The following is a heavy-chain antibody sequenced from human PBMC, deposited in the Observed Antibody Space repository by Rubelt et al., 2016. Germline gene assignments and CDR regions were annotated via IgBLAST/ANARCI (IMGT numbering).Heavy chain of an antibody. V-gene: IGHV4-39*01. D-gene: IGHD6-13*01. CDR2: INHSGST. CDR3: ARLSSNTWPFDS. Sequence: QLQLQESGPGLVKPSETLSLTCTVSGGSISSSSYYWGWIRQPPGKGLEWIGEINHSGSTYYNPSLKRRVTISVDTSKNQVSLKVTSVTAADTAIYYCARLSSNTWPFDSWGQGTLVTVSS. J-gene: IGHJ4*02. CDR1: GGSISSSSYY.